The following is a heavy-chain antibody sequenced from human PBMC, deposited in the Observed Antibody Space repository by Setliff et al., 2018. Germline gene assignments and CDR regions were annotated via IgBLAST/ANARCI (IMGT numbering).Heavy chain of an antibody. CDR2: IGHTGSI. Sequence: NPSETLSLTCTVSGYSISSGYIWGWIRQPPGKGLEWVGNIGHTGSINYNPSLKSRLTISRDTSKNQVSLKLNSVTATDTAVYYCARDLGHGGDSDYWGQGILVIVSS. V-gene: IGHV4-38-2*02. J-gene: IGHJ4*02. CDR1: GYSISSGYI. CDR3: ARDLGHGGDSDY. D-gene: IGHD2-21*02.